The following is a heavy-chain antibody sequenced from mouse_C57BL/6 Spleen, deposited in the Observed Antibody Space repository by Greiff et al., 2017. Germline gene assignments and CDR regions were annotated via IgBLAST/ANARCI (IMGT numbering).Heavy chain of an antibody. J-gene: IGHJ1*03. CDR1: GFTFSDYG. CDR2: ISSGSSTI. Sequence: EVKLVESGGGLVKPGGSLKLSCAASGFTFSDYGMHWVRQAPEKGLEWVAYISSGSSTIYYADTVKGRFTISRDNAKNTLFLQLTSLRSEGTAMYYCGCKAGTIVPRGYFDVWGTGTTVTVSS. D-gene: IGHD2-12*01. V-gene: IGHV5-17*01. CDR3: GCKAGTIVPRGYFDV.